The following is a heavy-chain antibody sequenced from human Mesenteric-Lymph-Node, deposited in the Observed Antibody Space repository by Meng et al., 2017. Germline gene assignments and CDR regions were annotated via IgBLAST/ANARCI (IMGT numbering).Heavy chain of an antibody. Sequence: QAQLQPCGARLLQPPESLSLTGAVNGVSCSGFHWSWIRQSPGKGLEWIGEITQSGGTNYNPSLKSRVTISVDTSKNQFSLKLSSVTAADTAVYYCARRGGRDFDYWGQGTLVTVSS. CDR3: ARRGGRDFDY. V-gene: IGHV4-34*01. D-gene: IGHD2-15*01. J-gene: IGHJ4*02. CDR1: GVSCSGFH. CDR2: ITQSGGT.